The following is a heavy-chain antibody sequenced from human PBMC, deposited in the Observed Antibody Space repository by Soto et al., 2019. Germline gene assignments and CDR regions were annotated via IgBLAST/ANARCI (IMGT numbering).Heavy chain of an antibody. CDR3: ARRRGAAAASFDY. Sequence: QLQLQESGSGLVKPSQTLSLTCAVSGGSISSGGYSWSWIRQPPGKGLEWIGYIYHSGSTYYNPSLKSRVTISVDRSKNQFSLKLSFVTAADTAVYYCARRRGAAAASFDYWGQGTLVTVSS. J-gene: IGHJ4*02. CDR2: IYHSGST. CDR1: GGSISSGGYS. V-gene: IGHV4-30-2*01. D-gene: IGHD6-13*01.